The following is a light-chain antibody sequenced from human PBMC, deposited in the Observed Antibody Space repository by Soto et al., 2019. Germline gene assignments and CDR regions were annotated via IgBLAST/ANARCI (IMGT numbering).Light chain of an antibody. CDR2: GAS. J-gene: IGKJ5*01. Sequence: DIQLTQSPSFLSASVGERVTITCRASQGIRSYLAWHQEKPGTAPKLLIYGASTLQRGVPSRFSGSGSGTEFTLTISSLQPEDFATYYCQQLNSYPITFGQGTRLEIK. CDR1: QGIRSY. CDR3: QQLNSYPIT. V-gene: IGKV1-9*01.